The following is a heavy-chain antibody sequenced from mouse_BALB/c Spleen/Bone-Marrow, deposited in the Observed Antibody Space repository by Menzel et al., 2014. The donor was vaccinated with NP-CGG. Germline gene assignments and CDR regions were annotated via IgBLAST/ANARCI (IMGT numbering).Heavy chain of an antibody. Sequence: VMLVESGTELVRPGTSVKISCKASGYAFTNYWLGWVKQRPGHGLEWIGDIYPGSGNTYYNEKFKGKATLTADKSSSTAYMQLSGLTSEDSAVYFCTRRGSLDYWGQGTTLTVSS. CDR1: GYAFTNYW. CDR2: IYPGSGNT. CDR3: TRRGSLDY. V-gene: IGHV1-63*01. J-gene: IGHJ2*01.